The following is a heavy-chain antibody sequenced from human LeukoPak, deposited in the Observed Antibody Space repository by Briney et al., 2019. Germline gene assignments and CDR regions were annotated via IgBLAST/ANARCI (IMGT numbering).Heavy chain of an antibody. CDR1: GGSINSYY. D-gene: IGHD4-17*01. V-gene: IGHV4-4*07. Sequence: SETLSLTCTVSGGSINSYYWSWIRQPAPTGLERIGRVYRSRSTNYNPALKRRVTMSVDTSTNPFALKLNSLTAADTAVYYCASEYGDFDYWRQGTLVTVSS. CDR3: ASEYGDFDY. J-gene: IGHJ4*02. CDR2: VYRSRST.